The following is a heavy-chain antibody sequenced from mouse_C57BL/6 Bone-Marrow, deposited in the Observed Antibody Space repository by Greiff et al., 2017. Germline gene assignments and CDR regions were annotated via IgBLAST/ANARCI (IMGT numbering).Heavy chain of an antibody. J-gene: IGHJ2*01. D-gene: IGHD2-5*01. V-gene: IGHV5-16*01. CDR2: INYDGSST. CDR3: ARDYYSNSYYFDY. CDR1: GFTFSDYY. Sequence: EVNLVESEGGLVQPGSSMKLSCTASGFTFSDYYMAWVRQVPEKGLEWVANINYDGSSTYYLDSLKSRFIISRDNAKNILYLQMSSLKSEDTATYYCARDYYSNSYYFDYWGQGTTLTVSS.